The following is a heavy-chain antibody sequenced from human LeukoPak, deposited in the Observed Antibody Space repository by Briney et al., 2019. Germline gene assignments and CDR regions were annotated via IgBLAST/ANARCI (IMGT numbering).Heavy chain of an antibody. V-gene: IGHV1-69*13. Sequence: SVKVSCKASGYTFTDYYMHWVRQAPGQGLEWMGGIIPIFGTANYAQKFQGRVTITADESTSTAYMELSSLRSEDTAVYYCASVPYSSSWYQNAFDIWGQGTMVTVSS. J-gene: IGHJ3*02. CDR3: ASVPYSSSWYQNAFDI. CDR1: GYTFTDYY. CDR2: IIPIFGTA. D-gene: IGHD6-13*01.